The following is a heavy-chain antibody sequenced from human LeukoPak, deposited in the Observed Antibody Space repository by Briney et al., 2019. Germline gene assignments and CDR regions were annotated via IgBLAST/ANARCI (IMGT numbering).Heavy chain of an antibody. J-gene: IGHJ4*02. CDR3: AKSSPILRYFDWLAGMDY. V-gene: IGHV3-30*18. CDR1: GFTFRSYG. CDR2: ISFDGSDK. D-gene: IGHD3-9*01. Sequence: GGSLRLSCAASGFTFRSYGMHWVRQAPGKGLERAAVISFDGSDKYFADSVKGRFTISRDNSKNTLYLQMNSLRAEDTAVYYCAKSSPILRYFDWLAGMDYWGQGTLVTVSS.